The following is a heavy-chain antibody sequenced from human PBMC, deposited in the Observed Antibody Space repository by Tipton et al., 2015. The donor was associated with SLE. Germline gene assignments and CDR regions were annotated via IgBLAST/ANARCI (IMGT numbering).Heavy chain of an antibody. CDR1: GYSISSDFY. CDR2: IFHSGST. J-gene: IGHJ5*02. D-gene: IGHD5-12*01. V-gene: IGHV4-38-2*02. Sequence: TLSLTCTVSGYSISSDFYWGWIRQPPGKGLEWIGSIFHSGSTHYNPSLKRRVTISVDATKNQFSLKLSSVSAADTAMYYCATGVTTSPAWWNPAWFDPWGQGTLVTVSS. CDR3: ATGVTTSPAWWNPAWFDP.